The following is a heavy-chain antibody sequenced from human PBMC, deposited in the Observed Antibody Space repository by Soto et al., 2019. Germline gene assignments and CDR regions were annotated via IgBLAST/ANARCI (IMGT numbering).Heavy chain of an antibody. V-gene: IGHV3-23*01. CDR3: AKDPNCSGGSCYSDDSSGWLLSFDY. Sequence: GGSLRLSCAASGFTFSSYAMSWVRQAPGKGLEWVSAISGSGGSTYYADSVKGRFTISRDNSKNTLYLQMNSLRAEDTAVYYCAKDPNCSGGSCYSDDSSGWLLSFDYWGQGTLVTVSS. CDR2: ISGSGGST. J-gene: IGHJ4*02. D-gene: IGHD2-15*01. CDR1: GFTFSSYA.